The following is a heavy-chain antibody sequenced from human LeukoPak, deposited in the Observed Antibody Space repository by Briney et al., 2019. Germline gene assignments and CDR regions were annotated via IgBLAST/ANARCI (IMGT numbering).Heavy chain of an antibody. V-gene: IGHV4-59*01. D-gene: IGHD3-22*01. CDR3: TKWGYYFDTTGHVAPTDES. CDR1: GGSISYYY. CDR2: IIYSGRT. J-gene: IGHJ5*02. Sequence: SETLSLTCTVSGGSISYYYWTWVRQPPGKGLEWIGYIIYSGRTDYNPSLKSRVTMSVDTSRNQFSLRLSSVTAADTAVYYCTKWGYYFDTTGHVAPTDESWGQGTLVTVSS.